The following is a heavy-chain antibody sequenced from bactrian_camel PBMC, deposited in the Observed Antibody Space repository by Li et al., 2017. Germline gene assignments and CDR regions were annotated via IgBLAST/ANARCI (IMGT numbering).Heavy chain of an antibody. CDR3: ATGDEYSDSWPGFG. V-gene: IGHV3S40*01. CDR2: INNGGSTT. J-gene: IGHJ3*01. CDR1: GFTFSGYA. Sequence: VQLVESGGGLVQPGGSLRLSCAASGFTFSGYAMSWVRQAPGKGLEWVSSINNGGSTTVYADSVKGRFTTSSDNAENTVYLQMNSLKSEDTALYYCATGDEYSDSWPGFG. D-gene: IGHD6*01.